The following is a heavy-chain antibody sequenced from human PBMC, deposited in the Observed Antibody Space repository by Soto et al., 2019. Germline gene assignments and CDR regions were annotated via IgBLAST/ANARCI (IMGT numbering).Heavy chain of an antibody. CDR2: ISSSSSTI. Sequence: GGSLRLSCAASGFTFSSYSMNWVRQAPGKGLEWVSYISSSSSTIYYADSVKGRFTISRDNAKNSLYLQMNSLRAEDTAVYYCARTLGYCSGGSCYNWAFDYWGQGTLVTVSS. V-gene: IGHV3-48*01. D-gene: IGHD2-15*01. J-gene: IGHJ4*02. CDR1: GFTFSSYS. CDR3: ARTLGYCSGGSCYNWAFDY.